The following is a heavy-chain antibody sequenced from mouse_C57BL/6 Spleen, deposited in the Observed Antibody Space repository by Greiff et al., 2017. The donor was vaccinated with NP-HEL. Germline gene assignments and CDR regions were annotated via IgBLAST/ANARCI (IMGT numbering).Heavy chain of an antibody. D-gene: IGHD2-2*01. CDR1: GFTFNTYA. CDR3: VRERPSTMVTYYFDY. V-gene: IGHV10-3*01. CDR2: IRSKSSNYAT. J-gene: IGHJ2*01. Sequence: EVQGVESGGGLVQPKGSLKLSCAASGFTFNTYAMHWVRQAPGTGLEWVARIRSKSSNYATYYADSVKDRFTISRDDSQSMLYLQMNNLKTEDTAMYYCVRERPSTMVTYYFDYWGQGTTLTVSS.